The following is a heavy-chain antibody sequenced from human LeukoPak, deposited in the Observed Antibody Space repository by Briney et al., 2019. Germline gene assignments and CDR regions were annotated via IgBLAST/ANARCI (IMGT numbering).Heavy chain of an antibody. CDR2: ISFAETNK. Sequence: GRSLRLSCAASGFTFSRYSMHWVRQPPGKGLEWVTFISFAETNKYYAASVKGRFTISRDNSKNTVYLQMNSPTTEDTAVYYCARAGAPSYGDNDLDFWGQGTLVTVSS. CDR3: ARAGAPSYGDNDLDF. CDR1: GFTFSRYS. V-gene: IGHV3-30-3*01. J-gene: IGHJ4*02. D-gene: IGHD4-17*01.